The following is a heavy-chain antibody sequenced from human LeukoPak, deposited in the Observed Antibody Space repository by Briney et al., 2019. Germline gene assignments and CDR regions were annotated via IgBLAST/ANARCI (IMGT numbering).Heavy chain of an antibody. V-gene: IGHV1-69*13. CDR3: ASPWKLGYCSSTSCSDY. CDR1: GGTFSSYA. D-gene: IGHD2-2*01. Sequence: SVKVSCKASGGTFSSYAISWVRQAPGQGLEWMGGIIPIFGTANYAQKFQRRVTITADESTSTAYMELSSLRSEDTAVYYCASPWKLGYCSSTSCSDYWGQGTLVTVSS. CDR2: IIPIFGTA. J-gene: IGHJ4*02.